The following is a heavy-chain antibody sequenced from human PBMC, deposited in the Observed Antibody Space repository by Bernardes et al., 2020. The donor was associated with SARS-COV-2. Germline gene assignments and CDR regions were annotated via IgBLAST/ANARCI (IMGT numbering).Heavy chain of an antibody. V-gene: IGHV3-30*18. J-gene: IGHJ4*02. CDR1: GFTFSSYG. D-gene: IGHD6-6*01. CDR2: ISYDGSNK. CDR3: AKGSWYSSSSGLFDS. Sequence: GGSLRLSCAASGFTFSSYGMHWVRQAPGKGLEWVAVISYDGSNKYYADSVKGRFTISRDNSKNTLYLQMNSLRAEDTAVYYCAKGSWYSSSSGLFDSWGQGTLVTVSS.